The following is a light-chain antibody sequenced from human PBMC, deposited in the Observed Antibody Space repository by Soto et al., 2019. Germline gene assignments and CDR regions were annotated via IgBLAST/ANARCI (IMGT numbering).Light chain of an antibody. Sequence: EIVLTQSPGTQSLSPGETATLSCRASQRVGGNNLAWYHQKPGQTPRLLIYGASSRATGIPDRFSGSGSGTDFTLTISRREPEDFAVYYCQQYDNSITFGQGTRLEIE. J-gene: IGKJ5*01. CDR1: QRVGGNN. V-gene: IGKV3-20*01. CDR3: QQYDNSIT. CDR2: GAS.